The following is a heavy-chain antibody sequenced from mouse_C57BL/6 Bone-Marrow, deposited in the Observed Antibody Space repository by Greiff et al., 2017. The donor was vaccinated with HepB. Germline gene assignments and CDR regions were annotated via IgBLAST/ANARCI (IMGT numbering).Heavy chain of an antibody. Sequence: VQLQQSGAELVRPGPSVKVSCKASGYAFTNYLIEWVKQRPGQGLEWIGVINPGSGGTNYNEKFKGKATLTADKSSSTAYMQLSSLTSEDSAVYFCARSFITTVVDFDYWGQGTTLTVSS. CDR3: ARSFITTVVDFDY. CDR1: GYAFTNYL. CDR2: INPGSGGT. D-gene: IGHD1-1*01. V-gene: IGHV1-54*01. J-gene: IGHJ2*01.